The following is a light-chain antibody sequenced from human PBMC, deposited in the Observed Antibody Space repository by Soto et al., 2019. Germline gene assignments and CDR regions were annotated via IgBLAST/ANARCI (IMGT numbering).Light chain of an antibody. CDR3: SSHSNITPYV. J-gene: IGLJ1*01. V-gene: IGLV2-14*01. CDR2: DVT. CDR1: SRDVGAYNY. Sequence: QSVLTQPASVSGSPGQSITISCTGTSRDVGAYNYVSWYQQHPGKAPKIMVYDVTNRPSGVSERFSGSKSGNTASLTISGLQAEDEADYFCSSHSNITPYVFGTGTKVTVL.